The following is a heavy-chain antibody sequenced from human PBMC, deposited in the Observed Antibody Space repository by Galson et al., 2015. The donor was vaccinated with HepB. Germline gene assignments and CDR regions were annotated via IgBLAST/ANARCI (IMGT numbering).Heavy chain of an antibody. J-gene: IGHJ4*02. CDR1: GFTFSDYY. V-gene: IGHV3-11*01. D-gene: IGHD3-16*01. Sequence: SLRLSCAASGFTFSDYYMSWIRQAPGKGLEWVSYISSSGGTRYYADSVKGRFTISRDNAKNSLFLQTNSLRAEDTAVYYCARGWRGTPDRYFDYWGRGTLVTVSS. CDR3: ARGWRGTPDRYFDY. CDR2: ISSSGGTR.